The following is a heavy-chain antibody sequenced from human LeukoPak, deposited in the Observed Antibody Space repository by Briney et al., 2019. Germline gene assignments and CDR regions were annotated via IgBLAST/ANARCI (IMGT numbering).Heavy chain of an antibody. J-gene: IGHJ6*03. V-gene: IGHV1-2*02. CDR2: INPNSGGT. CDR1: GYTFSDYY. CDR3: ARDRIYGDWGGYYYYMDV. D-gene: IGHD4-17*01. Sequence: ASVKVSCKASGYTFSDYYMHWVRQAPGQGLEWMGWINPNSGGTNYAQKLQGRVTMTTDTSTSTAYMELRSLRSDDTAVYYCARDRIYGDWGGYYYYMDVWGKGTTVTVSS.